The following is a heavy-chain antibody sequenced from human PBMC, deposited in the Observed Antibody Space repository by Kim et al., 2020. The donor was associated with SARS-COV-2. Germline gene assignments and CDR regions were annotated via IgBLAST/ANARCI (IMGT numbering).Heavy chain of an antibody. J-gene: IGHJ6*02. CDR3: ARPGAYYYDPQTHYGMDV. CDR1: GGSISSSSYY. Sequence: SETLSLTCTVSGGSISSSSYYWGWIRQPPGKGLEWIGSIYYSGSTYYNPSLKSRVTISVDTSKNQFSLKLSSVTAADTAVYYCARPGAYYYDPQTHYGMDVWGHETTVTVSS. CDR2: IYYSGST. V-gene: IGHV4-39*01. D-gene: IGHD3-22*01.